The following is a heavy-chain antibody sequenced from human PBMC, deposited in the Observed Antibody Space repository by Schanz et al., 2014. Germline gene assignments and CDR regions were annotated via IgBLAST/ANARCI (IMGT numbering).Heavy chain of an antibody. D-gene: IGHD3-16*01. J-gene: IGHJ3*01. V-gene: IGHV3-30*04. CDR3: TRDRGALINHNDALDL. CDR2: TSTDGTKT. CDR1: GFTFRGHA. Sequence: QVQLVESGGGVVQPGTSLRLSCAASGFTFRGHAMHWVRQAPGQGLEKVAVTSTDGTKTYYAASVQGRFTISRDNSKNTVYLQMNSLRSEDTAVYYCTRDRGALINHNDALDLWGQGTMVSVSS.